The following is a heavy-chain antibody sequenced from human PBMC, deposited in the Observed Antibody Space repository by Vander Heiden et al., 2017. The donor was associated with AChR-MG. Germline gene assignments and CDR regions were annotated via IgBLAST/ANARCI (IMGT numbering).Heavy chain of an antibody. CDR2: INACRGNT. Sequence: QVQLVQSRAEVKTPGASVKVSCKASGYIFHDYTMQRGRQGPGQRRVWMVWINACRGNTKYSHKFKGRVTISRDTSTITVYMELSSLRSEDTAVYYCARGAFLVGAAHFEYWFQGTLVTVSS. J-gene: IGHJ4*02. V-gene: IGHV1-3*01. CDR3: ARGAFLVGAAHFEY. CDR1: GYIFHDYT. D-gene: IGHD1-26*01.